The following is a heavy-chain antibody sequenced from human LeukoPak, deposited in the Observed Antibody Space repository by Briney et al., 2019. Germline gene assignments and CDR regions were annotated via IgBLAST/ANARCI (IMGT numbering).Heavy chain of an antibody. CDR3: AKSGTRSSWSPRVKTYLDY. J-gene: IGHJ4*02. CDR1: GFIFSSYS. Sequence: GGSLRLSCAASGFIFSSYSMNWVRQAPGKGLEWVSYISSSGSTIYYADSVKGRFTISRDNAKNSLYLQMNSLRAEDTAVYYCAKSGTRSSWSPRVKTYLDYWGQGTLVTVSS. CDR2: ISSSGSTI. V-gene: IGHV3-48*01. D-gene: IGHD6-13*01.